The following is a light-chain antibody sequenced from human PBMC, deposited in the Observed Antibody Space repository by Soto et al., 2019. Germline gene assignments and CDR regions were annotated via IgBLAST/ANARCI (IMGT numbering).Light chain of an antibody. CDR2: AAS. Sequence: IQLTHSPSSLSASVGDRVTITCRASQDIAIYLAWYQQKPGEAPKLLIYAASTLYGGVPSRFSGSGSGTYLVLIITRLQAEDFATHSSKQLRMRASALGDGTNMEI. CDR1: QDIAIY. J-gene: IGKJ4*01. V-gene: IGKV1-9*01. CDR3: KQLRMRASA.